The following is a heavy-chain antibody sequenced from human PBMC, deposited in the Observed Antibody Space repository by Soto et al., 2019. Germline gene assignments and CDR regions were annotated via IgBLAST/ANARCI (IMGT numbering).Heavy chain of an antibody. Sequence: ASVKVSCKASGGTFSSYAISWVRQAPGQGLEWMGGIIPIFGTANYAQKFQGRVTITADESTSTAYMELSSLRSEDTAVYYCARCLRRGSKLGYCTNGVCYYYYGMDVWGQGTTVTVSS. V-gene: IGHV1-69*13. CDR2: IIPIFGTA. J-gene: IGHJ6*02. CDR3: ARCLRRGSKLGYCTNGVCYYYYGMDV. CDR1: GGTFSSYA. D-gene: IGHD2-8*01.